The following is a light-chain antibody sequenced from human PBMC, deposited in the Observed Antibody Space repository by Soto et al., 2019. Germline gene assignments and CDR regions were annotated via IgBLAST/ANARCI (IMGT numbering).Light chain of an antibody. J-gene: IGLJ2*01. Sequence: QSVLTQSPSASASLGASVNVTCTLTSGHSSYAIAWHQQQPEKGPRFLMRLNSDGSHSKGDGIPDRFSGSSSGAERYLIISSLQPEDEADYYCQTWGRGIVVFGGGTKLTVL. CDR3: QTWGRGIVV. V-gene: IGLV4-69*02. CDR1: SGHSSYA. CDR2: LNSDGSH.